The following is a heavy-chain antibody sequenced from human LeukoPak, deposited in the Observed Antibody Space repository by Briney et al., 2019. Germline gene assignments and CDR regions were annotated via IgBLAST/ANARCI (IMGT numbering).Heavy chain of an antibody. D-gene: IGHD6-13*01. J-gene: IGHJ4*02. CDR2: IYYSGST. CDR1: GGSISSYY. Sequence: SETLSLTCTVSGGSISSYYWSWIRQPPGKGLEWIGYIYYSGSTNYHPSLKGRVTISVDTSKNQFSLKLTSVTSADTAVYYCARSIAAAHDYWGQGTLVTVSS. CDR3: ARSIAAAHDY. V-gene: IGHV4-59*01.